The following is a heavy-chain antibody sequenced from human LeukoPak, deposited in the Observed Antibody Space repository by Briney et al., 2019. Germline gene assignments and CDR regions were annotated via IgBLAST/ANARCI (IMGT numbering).Heavy chain of an antibody. J-gene: IGHJ1*01. CDR3: AIQAGRYFQH. D-gene: IGHD1-14*01. CDR1: GFTFRTYG. V-gene: IGHV3-30*03. CDR2: ISYDGSHK. Sequence: PGGSLRLSCAASGFTFRTYGMHWVRQAPGKGLEWVTVISYDGSHKYYADSVKGRFTISRDNSKNTLYLQMNSLRTEDTAVYSCAIQAGRYFQHWGQGTLVTVSS.